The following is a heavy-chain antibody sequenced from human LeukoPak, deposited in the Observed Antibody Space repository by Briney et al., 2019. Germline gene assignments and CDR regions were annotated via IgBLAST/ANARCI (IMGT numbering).Heavy chain of an antibody. CDR2: ISSSSTYI. D-gene: IGHD1-26*01. Sequence: GGSLRLSCAASGFTFNIYSMNWVRQAPGKGLEWVSSISSSSTYIYYADSVKGRFTISRDNSKNTLYLQMNSLRAEDTAVYYCARNSGSYPPYYFDYWGQGTLVTVSS. V-gene: IGHV3-21*01. CDR1: GFTFNIYS. J-gene: IGHJ4*02. CDR3: ARNSGSYPPYYFDY.